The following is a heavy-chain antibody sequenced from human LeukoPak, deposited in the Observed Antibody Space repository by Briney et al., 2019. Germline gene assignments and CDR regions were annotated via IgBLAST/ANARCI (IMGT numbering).Heavy chain of an antibody. CDR1: GVSMNNYY. CDR2: IYFSGSS. V-gene: IGHV4-59*08. J-gene: IGHJ4*02. CDR3: ARHVRSGYNFLDY. D-gene: IGHD5-24*01. Sequence: PSETLSLTCAVSGVSMNNYYWSWIRQPPGKGLEWIGYIYFSGSSNYNPSLKSRVTTSVDTSKNQFSLKLSSVTAADTAVYYCARHVRSGYNFLDYWGQGNLVTVSS.